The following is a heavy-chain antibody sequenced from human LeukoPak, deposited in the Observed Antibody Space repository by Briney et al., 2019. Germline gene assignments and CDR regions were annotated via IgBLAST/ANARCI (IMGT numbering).Heavy chain of an antibody. D-gene: IGHD2-21*02. CDR3: AKRVMVTATTYFFDY. CDR1: GFTFSNYA. Sequence: GGSLRLSCATSGFTFSNYAMSWVRQAPGKGLEWVSAISVGGVTHYADSVKGRFTISRDNFKNTLYLQLNSLRAEDTAVYYCAKRVMVTATTYFFDYWGQGTLVTVSS. CDR2: ISVGGVT. J-gene: IGHJ4*02. V-gene: IGHV3-23*01.